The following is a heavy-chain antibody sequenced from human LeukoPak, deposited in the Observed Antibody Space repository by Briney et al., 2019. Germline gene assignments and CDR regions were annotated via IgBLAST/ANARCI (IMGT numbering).Heavy chain of an antibody. V-gene: IGHV3-30-3*01. CDR2: ISYDGGNK. Sequence: HPGGSLRLSCAASGFTFSDYAMHWVRQAPGKGLEWVAIISYDGGNKYYTDSVKGRFTISRDNSKNTAFLQMNSLRAEDTAIYHCVSENHYPDSWGQGTLVTVSS. D-gene: IGHD1-26*01. CDR1: GFTFSDYA. CDR3: VSENHYPDS. J-gene: IGHJ5*01.